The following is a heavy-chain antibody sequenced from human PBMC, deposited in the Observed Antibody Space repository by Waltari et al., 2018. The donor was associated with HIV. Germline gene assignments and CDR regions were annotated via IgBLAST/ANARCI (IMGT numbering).Heavy chain of an antibody. CDR1: GGPISSSNYY. Sequence: QLQLQESGPGLVKPSETLSLTCTVSGGPISSSNYYWGWVRQPPGKGLEWLGNLYYSGSTYYNPSLKSRVAISVDTSKNQFSLKLSSVTAADTAVYYCTRLSIVVVTAIDFWGQGTLVTVSS. V-gene: IGHV4-39*01. CDR3: TRLSIVVVTAIDF. J-gene: IGHJ4*02. D-gene: IGHD2-21*02. CDR2: LYYSGST.